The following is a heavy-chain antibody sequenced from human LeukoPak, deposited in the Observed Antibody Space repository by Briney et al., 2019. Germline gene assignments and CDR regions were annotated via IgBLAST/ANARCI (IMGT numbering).Heavy chain of an antibody. Sequence: GRSLKLSCAASGFTFSGSAMHWVRQASGKGLEWVGRIRSKANSYATAYAASVKGRFTISRGDSKNTAYLQMNSLKTEDTAVYYCTRSTSGYYSDYWGQGTLVTVSS. D-gene: IGHD3-22*01. J-gene: IGHJ4*02. CDR1: GFTFSGSA. V-gene: IGHV3-73*01. CDR3: TRSTSGYYSDY. CDR2: IRSKANSYAT.